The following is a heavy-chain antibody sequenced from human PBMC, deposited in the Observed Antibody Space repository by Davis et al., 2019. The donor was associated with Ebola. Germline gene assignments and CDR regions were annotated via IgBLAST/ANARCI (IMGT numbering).Heavy chain of an antibody. CDR2: IYPGDSDT. D-gene: IGHD3-3*01. Sequence: KVSCKGSGYSFTSYWIGWVRQMPGKGLEWMGIIYPGDSDTRYSPSFQGQVTISADKSISTAYLQWSSLKASDTAMYYCAREGAYDFWSGYYNDYWGQGTLVTVSS. CDR1: GYSFTSYW. J-gene: IGHJ4*02. CDR3: AREGAYDFWSGYYNDY. V-gene: IGHV5-51*01.